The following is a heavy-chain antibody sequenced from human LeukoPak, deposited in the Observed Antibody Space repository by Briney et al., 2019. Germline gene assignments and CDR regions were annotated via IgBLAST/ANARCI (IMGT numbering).Heavy chain of an antibody. J-gene: IGHJ4*02. CDR3: ARDRESNWYPFLDC. V-gene: IGHV3-7*03. D-gene: IGHD1-20*01. CDR1: GFTFGTYW. Sequence: GESLRLSCSGSGFTFGTYWMSWVRQAPGKGPEWVANIKPDGGQKYYVDSVKGRFTISRDNAKNSLYLQMDNLRAEDTAVYFCARDRESNWYPFLDCWGQGTLVTVSS. CDR2: IKPDGGQK.